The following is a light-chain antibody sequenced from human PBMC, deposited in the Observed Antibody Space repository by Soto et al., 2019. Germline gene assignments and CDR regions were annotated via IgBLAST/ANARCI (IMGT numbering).Light chain of an antibody. CDR1: QSIGTY. Sequence: IQMTQSPSSLSSSVGDRVNITCRASQSIGTYLNWYHQRPGQAPRLLMYSASTLQSGVPSRFRGSGSGTDFTLTISSLQPEDFATYYCQHVYSRPISLGPGTKVDIK. V-gene: IGKV1-39*01. CDR3: QHVYSRPIS. CDR2: SAS. J-gene: IGKJ3*01.